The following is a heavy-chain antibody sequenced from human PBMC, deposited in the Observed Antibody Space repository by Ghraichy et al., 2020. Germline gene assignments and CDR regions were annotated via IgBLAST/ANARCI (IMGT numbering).Heavy chain of an antibody. Sequence: GGSLRLSCEASGFTISSYNMNWVRQAPGKGLEWVSLIYTGGYTFYADSVKGRFSISRDNSKNTLFHQMTSQRAEDTAVYYYALDRKDGGTAYCGQGTLVAVSS. V-gene: IGHV3-66*01. D-gene: IGHD2-8*02. CDR1: GFTISSYN. CDR2: IYTGGYT. CDR3: ALDRKDGGTAY. J-gene: IGHJ1*01.